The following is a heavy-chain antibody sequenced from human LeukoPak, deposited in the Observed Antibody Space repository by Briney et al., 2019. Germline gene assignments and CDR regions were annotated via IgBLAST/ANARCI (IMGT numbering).Heavy chain of an antibody. CDR2: ISRSGGSI. D-gene: IGHD2-21*02. Sequence: GGSLRLSCAASGFTFSFYAMNWVRQAPGKGLEWVSSISRSGGSIYYADSVKGRFTISRDNAKNSLYLQMNSLRAEDTAVYYCTRSIRVVTANDAFDIWGQGTVVTVSS. CDR1: GFTFSFYA. CDR3: TRSIRVVTANDAFDI. V-gene: IGHV3-21*01. J-gene: IGHJ3*02.